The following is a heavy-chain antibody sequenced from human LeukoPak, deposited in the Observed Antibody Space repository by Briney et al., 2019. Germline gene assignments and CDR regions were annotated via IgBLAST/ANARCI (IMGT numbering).Heavy chain of an antibody. CDR1: GYTFTSYG. Sequence: GASVKVSCKGSGYTFTSYGSSWVRQAPGQGLEWMGWISGYNGNTNYAQKFQGRVTMTIATSTSTLYMELRSLRSDDTAVYYCARGRTHRRLWLGESTGGPFDYWGQGTLVAVSS. CDR3: ARGRTHRRLWLGESTGGPFDY. CDR2: ISGYNGNT. J-gene: IGHJ4*02. D-gene: IGHD3-10*01. V-gene: IGHV1-18*01.